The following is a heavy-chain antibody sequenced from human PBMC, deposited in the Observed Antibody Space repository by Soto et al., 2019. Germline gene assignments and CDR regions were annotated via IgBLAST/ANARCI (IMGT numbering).Heavy chain of an antibody. D-gene: IGHD1-26*01. CDR2: ISSDGKNK. V-gene: IGHV3-30*18. Sequence: QVQLEESGGGVVQPGRSLRLTCAASGFTFNSCGMHWVRQAPGKGLEWVALISSDGKNKFYVDPVKGRFTISRDNFKHTLSLQMDSLRPEDKAVYYFAKGFLVGATIDDYWGQGTLVTVSS. CDR3: AKGFLVGATIDDY. J-gene: IGHJ4*02. CDR1: GFTFNSCG.